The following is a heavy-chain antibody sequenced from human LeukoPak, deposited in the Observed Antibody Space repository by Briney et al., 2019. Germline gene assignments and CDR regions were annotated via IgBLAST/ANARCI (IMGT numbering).Heavy chain of an antibody. J-gene: IGHJ4*02. D-gene: IGHD3-22*01. V-gene: IGHV1-69*04. Sequence: SVKVSCKASGGTFSSYAISWVRQAPGQGLEWMGRIIPILGIANYAQKFQGRVTITADKSTSTAYMELSSLRSEDTAVYYCVQSGGYYDSSGYYAEKKRIDYWGQGTLVTVSS. CDR3: VQSGGYYDSSGYYAEKKRIDY. CDR1: GGTFSSYA. CDR2: IIPILGIA.